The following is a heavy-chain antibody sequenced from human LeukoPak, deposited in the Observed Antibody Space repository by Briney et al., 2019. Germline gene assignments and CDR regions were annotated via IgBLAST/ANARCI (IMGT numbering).Heavy chain of an antibody. J-gene: IGHJ5*02. CDR2: IIPILGIA. Sequence: ASVKVSCKASGYTFTSYGISWVRQAPGQGLEWMGRIIPILGIANYAQKFQGRVTITADKSTSTAYMELSSLRSEDTAVYYCARVGLIYGDKRWFDPWGQGTLVTVSS. CDR1: GYTFTSYG. CDR3: ARVGLIYGDKRWFDP. V-gene: IGHV1-69*04. D-gene: IGHD4-17*01.